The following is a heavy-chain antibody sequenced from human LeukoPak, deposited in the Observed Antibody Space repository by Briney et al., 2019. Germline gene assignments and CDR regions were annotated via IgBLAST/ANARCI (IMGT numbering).Heavy chain of an antibody. Sequence: GASVKVSCKASGGTFSSYAISWVRQAPGQGLEWMGRIIPILGIANYAQKFQGRVTITADKSTSTAYMELSSLRSEDTAVYYCARGTSGSSSWYAFFDYWGQGTLVTVSS. CDR3: ARGTSGSSSWYAFFDY. CDR1: GGTFSSYA. CDR2: IIPILGIA. V-gene: IGHV1-69*04. J-gene: IGHJ4*02. D-gene: IGHD6-13*01.